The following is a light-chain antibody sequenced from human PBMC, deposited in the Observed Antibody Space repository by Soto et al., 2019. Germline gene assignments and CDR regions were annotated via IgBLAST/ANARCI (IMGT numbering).Light chain of an antibody. CDR3: QQCYMGWT. CDR2: DAS. CDR1: QSIGRF. J-gene: IGKJ1*01. Sequence: DIPMTQSPSTLSASVGDRVTITCRASQSIGRFLAWYQHQPGKAPKLLIYDASPLESGVPSRFSGTGSGTEFTFSITSLQPEDFGTYYCQQCYMGWTFGQGTKVDFK. V-gene: IGKV1-5*01.